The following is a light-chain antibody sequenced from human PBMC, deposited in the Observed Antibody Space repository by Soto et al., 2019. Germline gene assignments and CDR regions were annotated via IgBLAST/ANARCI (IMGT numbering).Light chain of an antibody. J-gene: IGLJ2*01. Sequence: SYVLTQSPSVSVAPGQTARITCGGDNIESESVHWFQQKPGQAPVLVVYDDDQRPSGIPERFSGSNSGNTASLTISGLQAEDEADYYCCSYAGSSTVVFGGGTKLTVL. CDR3: CSYAGSSTVV. CDR1: NIESES. V-gene: IGLV3-21*02. CDR2: DDD.